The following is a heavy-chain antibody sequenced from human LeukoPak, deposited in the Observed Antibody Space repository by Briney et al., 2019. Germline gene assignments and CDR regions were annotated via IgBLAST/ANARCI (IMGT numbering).Heavy chain of an antibody. CDR3: ARDGGGDIVVVPAAPYAFDI. CDR1: GGSISSYY. CDR2: ICTSGST. Sequence: SETLSLTCTVSGGSISSYYWSWIRQPAGKGLEWIGRICTSGSTNYNPSLKSRVTISVDTSKNQFSLKLSSVTAADTAVYYCARDGGGDIVVVPAAPYAFDIWGQGTMVTVSS. D-gene: IGHD2-2*01. V-gene: IGHV4-4*07. J-gene: IGHJ3*02.